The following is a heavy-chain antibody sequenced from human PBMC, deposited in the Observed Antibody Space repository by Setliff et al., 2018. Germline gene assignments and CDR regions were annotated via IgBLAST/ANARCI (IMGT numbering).Heavy chain of an antibody. V-gene: IGHV4-34*01. D-gene: IGHD2-2*01. Sequence: PSETLSLTCAVYGGSFSTYFWSWIRQPPGKGLEWIGEISHSGSANYNPSLKSRVTMSVDTSKNQFSLNLNSVTAADTAVYYFRRAHCNTTSCEEASDFWSQGTLVTVSS. CDR1: GGSFSTYF. CDR2: ISHSGSA. J-gene: IGHJ4*02. CDR3: RRAHCNTTSCEEASDF.